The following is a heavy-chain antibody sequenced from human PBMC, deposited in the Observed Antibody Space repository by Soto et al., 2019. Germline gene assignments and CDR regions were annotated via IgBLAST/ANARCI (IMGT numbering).Heavy chain of an antibody. CDR2: INHSGST. J-gene: IGHJ4*02. Sequence: SETLSLTCAVYGGSFSGYYWSWIRQPPGKGLEWIGEINHSGSTNYNPSLKSRVTISVDTSKNQFSLKLSSVTAADTAVYFCAADTAMVPHPGYWGQGALVTVSS. CDR1: GGSFSGYY. D-gene: IGHD5-18*01. V-gene: IGHV4-34*01. CDR3: AADTAMVPHPGY.